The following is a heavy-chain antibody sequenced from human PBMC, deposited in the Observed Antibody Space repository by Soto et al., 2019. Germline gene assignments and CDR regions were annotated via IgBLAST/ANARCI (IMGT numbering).Heavy chain of an antibody. CDR1: SVSITSSNW. V-gene: IGHV4-4*02. J-gene: IGHJ4*02. D-gene: IGHD3-16*01. CDR3: ARDYDGLDY. CDR2: ISHSGPV. Sequence: SETLSLTCDVSSVSITSSNWWTWVRQPPGRGLEWLGKISHSGPVNYNATLRSRVTISVDKPKNQLSLKLMSVTAADTAVYYCARDYDGLDYWGPGILVTVSS.